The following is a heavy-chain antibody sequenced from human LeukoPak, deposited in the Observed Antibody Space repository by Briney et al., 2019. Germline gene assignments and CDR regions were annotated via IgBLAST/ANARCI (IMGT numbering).Heavy chain of an antibody. Sequence: SQTLSLTCAISGDRVSSNSAAWNWIRQSPSRGLEWLGRTYYRSKWYNDYAISMKGRITINPDTSKNQFSLQLNSITPEDTAVYYCARDSSAMFDYWGQGTLVAVSS. CDR3: ARDSSAMFDY. J-gene: IGHJ4*02. CDR1: GDRVSSNSAA. CDR2: TYYRSKWYN. D-gene: IGHD2-2*01. V-gene: IGHV6-1*01.